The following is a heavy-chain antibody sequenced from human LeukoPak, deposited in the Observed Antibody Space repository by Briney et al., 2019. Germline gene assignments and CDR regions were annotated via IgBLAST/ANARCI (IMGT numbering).Heavy chain of an antibody. CDR3: ARDDGCRSVDY. CDR1: GFTFSSYA. CDR2: IAYDGSNK. V-gene: IGHV3-30-3*01. D-gene: IGHD1-14*01. J-gene: IGHJ4*02. Sequence: GGSLRLSCAASGFTFSSYAMHWVRQAPGKGLEWVAVIAYDGSNKYYADSVKGRFTISRDNAKNSLYLQMNSLRAEDTAVYYCARDDGCRSVDYWGPGTLVTVSS.